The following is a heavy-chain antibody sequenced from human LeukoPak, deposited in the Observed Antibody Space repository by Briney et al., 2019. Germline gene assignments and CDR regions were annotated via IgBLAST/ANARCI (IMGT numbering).Heavy chain of an antibody. J-gene: IGHJ4*02. Sequence: GSSVKVSCKASGGTFSSYAISWVRQAPGQGLEWMGGIIPIFGTANYAQKFQGRVTITADKSTSTAYMELSSLRSEDTAVYYCARDDSYYYDSSGFFYWGQGTLVTVSS. CDR2: IIPIFGTA. V-gene: IGHV1-69*06. CDR1: GGTFSSYA. D-gene: IGHD3-22*01. CDR3: ARDDSYYYDSSGFFY.